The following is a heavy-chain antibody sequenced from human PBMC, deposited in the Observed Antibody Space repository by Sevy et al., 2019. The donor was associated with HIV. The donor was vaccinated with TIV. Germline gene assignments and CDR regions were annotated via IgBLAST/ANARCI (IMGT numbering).Heavy chain of an antibody. CDR3: ASGGTAGRYYYYGMDV. J-gene: IGHJ6*02. CDR2: ISSSGSTI. D-gene: IGHD6-13*01. V-gene: IGHV3-48*03. CDR1: GFTFSSYE. Sequence: GGSLRLSCAASGFTFSSYEMNWVRQAPGKGLEWVSYISSSGSTIYYADSVKGRFTISRDNAKNSLYLQMNSLRAEDTAVYYSASGGTAGRYYYYGMDVWGQGTTVTVSS.